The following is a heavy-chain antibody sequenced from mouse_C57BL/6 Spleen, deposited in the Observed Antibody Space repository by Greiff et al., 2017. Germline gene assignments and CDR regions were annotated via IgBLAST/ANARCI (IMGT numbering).Heavy chain of an antibody. CDR3: ARRWLLRGYYFDY. J-gene: IGHJ2*01. Sequence: QVHVKQPGAELVMPGASVKLSCKASGYTFTSYWMHWVKQRPGQGLEWIGEIDPSDSYTNYNQKFKGKSTLTVDKSSSTAYMQLSSLTSEDSAVYYCARRWLLRGYYFDYWGQGTTLTVSS. CDR1: GYTFTSYW. CDR2: IDPSDSYT. V-gene: IGHV1-69*01. D-gene: IGHD2-3*01.